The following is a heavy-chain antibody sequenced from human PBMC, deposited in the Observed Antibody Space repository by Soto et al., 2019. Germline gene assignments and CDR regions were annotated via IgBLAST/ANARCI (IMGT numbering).Heavy chain of an antibody. CDR3: ASSPPFGSSWYGVFDY. CDR1: GDSISSINYF. Sequence: SETLSLTCTVSGDSISSINYFWGWIRQPPGKGLEGIGTIYYSGTTYYNPSLKSRVTMSVDTSKNQFSLKLSSVTAADTAVYYCASSPPFGSSWYGVFDYWGQGTLVTVSS. D-gene: IGHD6-13*01. J-gene: IGHJ4*02. CDR2: IYYSGTT. V-gene: IGHV4-39*07.